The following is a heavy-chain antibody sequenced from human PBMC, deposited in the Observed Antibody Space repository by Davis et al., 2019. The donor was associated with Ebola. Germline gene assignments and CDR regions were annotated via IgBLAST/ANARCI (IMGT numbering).Heavy chain of an antibody. Sequence: GESLKISCAASGFTFSSYAMSWVRQAPGKGLEWVSAISGSGGSTYYADSVKGRFTISRDNSKNTLYLQMNSLRAEDTAVYYCAKTVQPLWYSTYYYGMDVWGQGTTVTVSS. V-gene: IGHV3-23*01. CDR1: GFTFSSYA. CDR2: ISGSGGST. J-gene: IGHJ6*02. CDR3: AKTVQPLWYSTYYYGMDV. D-gene: IGHD6-13*01.